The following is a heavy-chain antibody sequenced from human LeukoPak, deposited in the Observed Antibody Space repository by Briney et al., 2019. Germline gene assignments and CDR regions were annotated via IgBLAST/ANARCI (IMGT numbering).Heavy chain of an antibody. D-gene: IGHD1-14*01. J-gene: IGHJ4*02. Sequence: GGSLXXSCAASGFTFSSYSMNWVRQAPGKGVEGVSCISSSSSYIYYADSIKGGFTISRENDNKCVYLQMNSLRAEDTAVYYCATETNGRHYDYWGQGTLLTVSS. CDR2: ISSSSSYI. V-gene: IGHV3-21*01. CDR1: GFTFSSYS. CDR3: ATETNGRHYDY.